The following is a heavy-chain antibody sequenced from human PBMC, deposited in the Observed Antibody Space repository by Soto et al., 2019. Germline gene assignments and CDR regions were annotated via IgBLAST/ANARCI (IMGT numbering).Heavy chain of an antibody. Sequence: GGTLRLSCAASGFTFSSYGMHWVRQAPGKGLEWVAVIWYDGSNKYYADSVKGRFTISRDNSKNTLYLQMNSLRAEDTAVYYCAREIDACDIWGQGTRVTVSS. CDR1: GFTFSSYG. J-gene: IGHJ3*02. CDR2: IWYDGSNK. CDR3: AREIDACDI. V-gene: IGHV3-33*01.